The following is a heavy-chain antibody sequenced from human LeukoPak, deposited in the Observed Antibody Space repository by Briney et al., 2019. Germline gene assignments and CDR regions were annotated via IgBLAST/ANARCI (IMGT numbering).Heavy chain of an antibody. Sequence: GRSLRLSCAASGFTFDDYAMHWVRQAPGKGLEWVSGISWNSGSIGYADSVKGRFTISRDNAKNSLYLQMNSLRAEDMALYYCAKDTSKQIAAAGTCFDYWGQGTLVTVSS. CDR2: ISWNSGSI. J-gene: IGHJ4*02. V-gene: IGHV3-9*03. CDR1: GFTFDDYA. CDR3: AKDTSKQIAAAGTCFDY. D-gene: IGHD6-13*01.